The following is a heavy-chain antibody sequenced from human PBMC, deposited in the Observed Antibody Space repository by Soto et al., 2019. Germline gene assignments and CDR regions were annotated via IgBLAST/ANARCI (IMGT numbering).Heavy chain of an antibody. V-gene: IGHV1-18*04. D-gene: IGHD6-6*01. CDR3: ARDSWGSSSLGVLGSFYYYYGMDV. J-gene: IGHJ6*02. CDR1: GYTFTSYG. CDR2: ISAYNGNT. Sequence: ASVKVSCKASGYTFTSYGISWVRQAPGQGLEWMGWISAYNGNTNYAQKLQGRVTMTTDTSTSTAYMELRSPRSDDTAVYYCARDSWGSSSLGVLGSFYYYYGMDVWGQGTTVTVSS.